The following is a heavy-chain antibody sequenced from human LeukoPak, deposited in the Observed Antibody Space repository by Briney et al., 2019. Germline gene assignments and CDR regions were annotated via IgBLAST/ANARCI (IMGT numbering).Heavy chain of an antibody. D-gene: IGHD5-18*01. V-gene: IGHV4-59*01. J-gene: IGHJ4*02. Sequence: PSETLSLTCTVSGGSISSSYWSWIRQPPGKGLEWIGYIYYSGSTNYNPSLKSRVTISVDTSKNQFSLKLSSVTAADTAVYYCARGGYSYGIFDYWGQGTLVTVSS. CDR2: IYYSGST. CDR3: ARGGYSYGIFDY. CDR1: GGSISSSY.